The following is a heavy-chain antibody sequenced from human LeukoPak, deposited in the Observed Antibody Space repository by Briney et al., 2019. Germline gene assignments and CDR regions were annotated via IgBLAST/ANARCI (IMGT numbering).Heavy chain of an antibody. CDR1: GGSISNYY. CDR3: ARHWLTGTTSAYYYYGMDV. J-gene: IGHJ6*02. CDR2: IYYSGNT. Sequence: SETLSLTCTVSGGSISNYYWSWIRQPPGKGLEWIGYIYYSGNTNYNPSLKSRVTISVDTSKNQFSLKLNSVTAADTAVYYCARHWLTGTTSAYYYYGMDVWGQGTTVTVSS. V-gene: IGHV4-59*01. D-gene: IGHD1-7*01.